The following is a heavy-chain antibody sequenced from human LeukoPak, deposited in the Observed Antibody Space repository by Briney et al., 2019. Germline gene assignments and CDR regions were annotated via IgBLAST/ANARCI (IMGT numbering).Heavy chain of an antibody. CDR2: LYSVGTT. V-gene: IGHV3-53*01. D-gene: IGHD1-26*01. Sequence: PGGSLRLSCAASGFAVSSNFMSWVRQAPGKGLEWVAVLYSVGTTYYADSVKGRFTIFRDTSKNTLYPQMNSLRVDDTAVYYCVRSLNSGSYADLWGQGTLITVSS. CDR3: VRSLNSGSYADL. CDR1: GFAVSSNF. J-gene: IGHJ5*02.